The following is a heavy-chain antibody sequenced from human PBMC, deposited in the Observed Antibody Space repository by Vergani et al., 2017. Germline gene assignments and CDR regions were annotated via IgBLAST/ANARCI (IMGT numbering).Heavy chain of an antibody. CDR3: ARASVVRGVLQHSLPLYNWFDP. V-gene: IGHV3-30*02. Sequence: QVQLVESGGGVVQPGGSLRLSCAASGFTFSSYGMHWVRQAPGKGLEWVAFIRYDGSNKYYADSVKGRFTISRDNSKNTLYLQMNSLRAEDTAVYYCARASVVRGVLQHSLPLYNWFDPWGQGTLVTVSS. CDR2: IRYDGSNK. CDR1: GFTFSSYG. D-gene: IGHD3-10*01. J-gene: IGHJ5*02.